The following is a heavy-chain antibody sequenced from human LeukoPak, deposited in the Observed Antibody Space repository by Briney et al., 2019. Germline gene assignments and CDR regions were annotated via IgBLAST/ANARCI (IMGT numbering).Heavy chain of an antibody. CDR2: INHSGST. CDR3: ARGRGVYSSGWYGSYFDY. J-gene: IGHJ4*02. CDR1: GGSFSGYY. Sequence: SETLSLTCAVYGGSFSGYYWSWIRQPPGKGLEWIGEINHSGSTNYNPSLKSRVTISVDTSKNQFSLKLSSVTAAATAVYYCARGRGVYSSGWYGSYFDYWGQGTLVTVSS. D-gene: IGHD6-19*01. V-gene: IGHV4-34*01.